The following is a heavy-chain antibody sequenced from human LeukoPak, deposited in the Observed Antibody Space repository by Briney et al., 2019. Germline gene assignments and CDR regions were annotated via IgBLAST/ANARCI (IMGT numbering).Heavy chain of an antibody. CDR1: GGTFSSYA. Sequence: SVKVSCKASGGTFSSYAISWVRQAPGQGLEWMGRIIPIFGIANYAQKFQGRVTITADKSTSTAYMELSSLRSEDTAVYYCARDLYSSSWYDYWGQGTLVTVSS. D-gene: IGHD6-13*01. CDR2: IIPIFGIA. CDR3: ARDLYSSSWYDY. V-gene: IGHV1-69*04. J-gene: IGHJ4*02.